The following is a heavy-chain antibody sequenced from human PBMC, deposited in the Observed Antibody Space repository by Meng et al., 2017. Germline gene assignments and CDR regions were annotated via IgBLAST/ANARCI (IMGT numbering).Heavy chain of an antibody. CDR3: AKDTHGYNYYYYGMDV. V-gene: IGHV3-20*04. Sequence: GESLKISCAASGFTFDDYGMSWVRQAPGKGLEWVSGINWNGGRIGYADSVKGRFTISRDNAKNSLYLQMNSLRAEDTALYYCAKDTHGYNYYYYGMDVWGQGTTVTVSS. J-gene: IGHJ6*02. CDR2: INWNGGRI. D-gene: IGHD5-24*01. CDR1: GFTFDDYG.